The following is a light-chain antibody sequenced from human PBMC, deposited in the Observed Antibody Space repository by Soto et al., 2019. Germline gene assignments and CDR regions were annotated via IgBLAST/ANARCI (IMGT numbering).Light chain of an antibody. CDR1: VSNIRYNY. V-gene: IGLV1-47*01. CDR3: ASWDDKMGGVL. CDR2: KDH. Sequence: QSVLTQPPSASGTPGQSLTISCSGGVSNIRYNYVFWYQQFPGTAPKVLIFKDHQRPSGVPDRFAGSRSGTSASLVISGLRSEDEAEYLCASWDDKMGGVLLGGGTKVTVL. J-gene: IGLJ2*01.